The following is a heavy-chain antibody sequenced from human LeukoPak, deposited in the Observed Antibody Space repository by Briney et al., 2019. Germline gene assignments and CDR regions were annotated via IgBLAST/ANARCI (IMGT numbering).Heavy chain of an antibody. D-gene: IGHD3-22*01. CDR1: GFTFSSYW. CDR2: IKQDGSEK. V-gene: IGHV3-7*01. Sequence: GGSLRLSCAASGFTFSSYWMSWVRQAPGKGLEWVANIKQDGSEKYYVDSVKGRFTISRDNAKNSLYLQMNSLRAEDTAVYYCARDQYYDSSGYDIWGQGTMVTVSS. CDR3: ARDQYYDSSGYDI. J-gene: IGHJ3*02.